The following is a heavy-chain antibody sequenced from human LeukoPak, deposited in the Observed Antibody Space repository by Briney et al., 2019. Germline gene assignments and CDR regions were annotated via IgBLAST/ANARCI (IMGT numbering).Heavy chain of an antibody. V-gene: IGHV3-30*18. D-gene: IGHD6-13*01. Sequence: GGSLRLSCAASGFTFSDYWMHWVRQAPGKGLEWVAVISYDGSNIYYADSVRGRFTISRDNSKNTLYLQMNSLRAEDTAVYYCAKDRSSSWSFDYWGQGTLVTVSS. CDR3: AKDRSSSWSFDY. CDR2: ISYDGSNI. CDR1: GFTFSDYW. J-gene: IGHJ4*02.